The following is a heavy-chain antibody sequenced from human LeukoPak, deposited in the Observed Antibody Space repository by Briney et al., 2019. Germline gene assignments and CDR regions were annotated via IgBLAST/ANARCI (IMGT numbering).Heavy chain of an antibody. J-gene: IGHJ6*03. D-gene: IGHD3-10*01. V-gene: IGHV3-7*01. CDR1: GFTFSSYW. CDR2: IKQDGSEK. Sequence: GSLRLSCAASGFTFSSYWMSWVRQAPGKGLEWVANIKQDGSEKYYVDSVRGRFTISRDNAKNSLYLQMNSLRAEDTAVYYCARRSGSYYFGYYYYYMDVWGKGTTVTVSS. CDR3: ARRSGSYYFGYYYYYMDV.